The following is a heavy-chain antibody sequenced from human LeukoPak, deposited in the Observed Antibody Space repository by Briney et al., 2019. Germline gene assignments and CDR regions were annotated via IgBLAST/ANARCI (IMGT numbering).Heavy chain of an antibody. CDR3: AKDRVTAAGYYFDY. V-gene: IGHV1-8*03. CDR1: GYTFASYD. CDR2: MNPNSGNT. J-gene: IGHJ4*02. D-gene: IGHD6-13*01. Sequence: ASVKVSCKASGYTFASYDINWVRQATGQGLEWMGWMNPNSGNTGYAQKFQGRVTITRNTSISTAYMELSSLRAEDTAVYYCAKDRVTAAGYYFDYWGQGTLVTVSS.